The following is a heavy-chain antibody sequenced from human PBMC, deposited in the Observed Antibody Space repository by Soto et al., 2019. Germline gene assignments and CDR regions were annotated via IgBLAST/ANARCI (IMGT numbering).Heavy chain of an antibody. D-gene: IGHD2-2*01. CDR3: ASSSPGYCSSTSCYEGFRNYFDY. CDR2: ISHSGST. CDR1: GGSFSGYY. V-gene: IGHV4-34*01. Sequence: QVQLQQWGAGLLKPSETLSLTCAVYGGSFSGYYWSWIRQPPGKGLEWIGEISHSGSTNYNPSLKSRVTISVDTSKNQFSLKLSSVTAADTAVYYCASSSPGYCSSTSCYEGFRNYFDYWGQGTLVTVSS. J-gene: IGHJ4*02.